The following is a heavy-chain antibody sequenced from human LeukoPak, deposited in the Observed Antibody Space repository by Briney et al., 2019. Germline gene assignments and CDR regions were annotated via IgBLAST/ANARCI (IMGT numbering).Heavy chain of an antibody. CDR2: INPNSGGT. CDR1: GYTFTGYY. CDR3: ARDPSERSPPNYYDSSGYYGVDY. J-gene: IGHJ4*02. Sequence: ASVKVSCKASGYTFTGYYMHWVRQAPGQGLEWMGWINPNSGGTNYAQKFQGRVTMTRDTSISTAYMELSRLRSDDTAVYYCARDPSERSPPNYYDSSGYYGVDYWGQGTLVTVSS. D-gene: IGHD3-22*01. V-gene: IGHV1-2*02.